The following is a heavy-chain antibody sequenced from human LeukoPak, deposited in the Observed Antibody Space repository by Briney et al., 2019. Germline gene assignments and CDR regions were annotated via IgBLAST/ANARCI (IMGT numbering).Heavy chain of an antibody. Sequence: GGSLRLSCAASGFTFSSSAMSWVRQAPGKGLEWVSAITTSGSNTFYADSVRGRFTISRDNSKNTLYLQMNSLRAEDTAVYYCAKRLESGADYYDYWGQGTLVIVSS. CDR2: ITTSGSNT. CDR1: GFTFSSSA. CDR3: AKRLESGADYYDY. J-gene: IGHJ4*02. V-gene: IGHV3-23*01. D-gene: IGHD2/OR15-2a*01.